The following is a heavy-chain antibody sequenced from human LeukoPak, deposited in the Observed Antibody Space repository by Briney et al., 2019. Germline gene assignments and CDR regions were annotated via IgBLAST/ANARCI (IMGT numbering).Heavy chain of an antibody. Sequence: PGGSLRLSCAASGFTFSSYAMHWVRQAPGKGREGVAVISYDGSNKYYADSVKGRFTIARDNSKNTLYLQMNSLRAEDTAVYYCARDFENSSGWYPDYWGQGTLVTVSS. CDR3: ARDFENSSGWYPDY. J-gene: IGHJ4*02. CDR2: ISYDGSNK. CDR1: GFTFSSYA. V-gene: IGHV3-30-3*01. D-gene: IGHD6-19*01.